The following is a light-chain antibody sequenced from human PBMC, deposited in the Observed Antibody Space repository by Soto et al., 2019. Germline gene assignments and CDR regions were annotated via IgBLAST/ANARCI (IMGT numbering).Light chain of an antibody. Sequence: IPMTPSPSSLSASVGARVTITCRASPSITTYLNWYQQKPGQAPKLLISTAATLQGGVPSRFSGSGSGTDFTLTITTLQPEDFATYFCQQSYSTPYTFGQGTKLEIK. CDR3: QQSYSTPYT. V-gene: IGKV1-39*01. J-gene: IGKJ2*01. CDR1: PSITTY. CDR2: TAA.